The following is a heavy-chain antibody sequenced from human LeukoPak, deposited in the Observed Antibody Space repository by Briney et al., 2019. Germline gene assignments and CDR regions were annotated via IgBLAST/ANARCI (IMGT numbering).Heavy chain of an antibody. CDR1: GFTFGSYG. CDR3: ARNNWNSRTQRWFYFDY. Sequence: GRSLRLSCAASGFTFGSYGMHWVRQAPGKGLEWLAIIWHDGSNEYYEDSVKGRFTISRDNSKNTVYLQMDSLRAEDTAVYYCARNNWNSRTQRWFYFDYWGQGTLVTVSS. D-gene: IGHD1-1*01. J-gene: IGHJ4*02. V-gene: IGHV3-33*01. CDR2: IWHDGSNE.